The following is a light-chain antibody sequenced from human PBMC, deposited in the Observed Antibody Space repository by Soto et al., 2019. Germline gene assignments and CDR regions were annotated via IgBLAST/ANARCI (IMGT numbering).Light chain of an antibody. V-gene: IGKV3D-20*02. CDR1: QSVSSSY. CDR2: DAS. Sequence: EIVLTQSPGTLSLSPGERATLSCRASQSVSSSYLAWYQQKPGQAPRLLIYDASSRATGIPDRFIGSGSGTDFTLTISSLEPEDSAVYYCQQHLGRHTFGQGTKVDI. J-gene: IGKJ1*01. CDR3: QQHLGRHT.